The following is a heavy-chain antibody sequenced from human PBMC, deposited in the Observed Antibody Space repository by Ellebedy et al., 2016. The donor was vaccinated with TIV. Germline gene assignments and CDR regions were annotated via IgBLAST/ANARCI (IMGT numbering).Heavy chain of an antibody. J-gene: IGHJ4*02. CDR3: AREDTSGWGDY. V-gene: IGHV1-69*13. D-gene: IGHD6-19*01. Sequence: SVKVSXKASRGTFSSYALSWVRQAPGQGLEWMGAIIPIFGTTNYAQRFHGRVTITADESTSTAYMELSSLRSEDTALYYCAREDTSGWGDYWGQGTPVTVSS. CDR2: IIPIFGTT. CDR1: RGTFSSYA.